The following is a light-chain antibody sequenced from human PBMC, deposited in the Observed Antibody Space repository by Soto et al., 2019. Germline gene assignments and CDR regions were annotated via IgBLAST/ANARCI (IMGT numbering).Light chain of an antibody. J-gene: IGKJ3*01. CDR1: QSVSSSY. CDR3: QQYDNLRIT. V-gene: IGKV1-33*01. CDR2: DAS. Sequence: TQSPGTLSLSPGERATLSCRASQSVSSSYLAWYQQKPGKAPKLLIYDASNLETGVPSRFSGSGSGTDFTFTISSLQPEDIATYYCQQYDNLRITFGPGTKVDIK.